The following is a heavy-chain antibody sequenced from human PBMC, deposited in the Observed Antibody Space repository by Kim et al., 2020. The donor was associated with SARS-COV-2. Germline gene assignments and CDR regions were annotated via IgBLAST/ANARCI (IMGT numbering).Heavy chain of an antibody. J-gene: IGHJ4*02. CDR3: AKDVEQWGRFRFDY. D-gene: IGHD3-16*01. Sequence: AEAVKGRFTISGDNSKNTVFLQMNSLRAEDTSIYYCAKDVEQWGRFRFDYWGRGTLVTVSS. V-gene: IGHV3-23*01.